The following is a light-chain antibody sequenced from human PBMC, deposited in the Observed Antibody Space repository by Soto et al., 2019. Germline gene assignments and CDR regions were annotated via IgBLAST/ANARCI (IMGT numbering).Light chain of an antibody. Sequence: EIVLTQSPGTLSLSPGERATLSCRASQSLSSGYLAWYQQKPGQAPRLLIYGESSRATGIPDRFSGSGSGTDFTLTISGLEPEDFAVYYCQQYGSSPRTFGQGTKVDI. CDR2: GES. V-gene: IGKV3-20*01. J-gene: IGKJ1*01. CDR1: QSLSSGY. CDR3: QQYGSSPRT.